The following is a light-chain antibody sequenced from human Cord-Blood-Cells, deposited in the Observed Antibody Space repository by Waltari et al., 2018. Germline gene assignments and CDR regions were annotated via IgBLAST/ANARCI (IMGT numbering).Light chain of an antibody. J-gene: IGLJ1*01. V-gene: IGLV3-19*01. CDR2: GKN. CDR3: NSRDSSGNHYV. Sequence: QKPGQAPVLVIYGKNNRPSGIPDRFSGSSSGNTASLTITGAHAEDEADYYCNSRDSSGNHYVFGTGTKVTVL.